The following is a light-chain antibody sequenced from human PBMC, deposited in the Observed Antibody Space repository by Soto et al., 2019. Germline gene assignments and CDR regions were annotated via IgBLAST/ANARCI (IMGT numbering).Light chain of an antibody. CDR2: DVS. J-gene: IGKJ2*01. CDR1: QGISTY. V-gene: IGKV1-5*01. Sequence: DIQMSQSPSSRSASLIDIVGMSFRASQGISTYLAWYQQKPGKAPTLLISDVSRLESGVPSRFSGSGSGTEFTLTISGLQTDDFATYYCHQYNYLHTFGQGTKVDIK. CDR3: HQYNYLHT.